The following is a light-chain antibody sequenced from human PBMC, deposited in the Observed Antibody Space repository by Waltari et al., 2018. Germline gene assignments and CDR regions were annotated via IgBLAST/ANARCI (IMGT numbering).Light chain of an antibody. J-gene: IGKJ1*01. Sequence: EIVMTQSPATLSVSPGEGATLSCRASQSIGSNLAWYQQKPGQAPRLLIYDATTRDTDIAARFSGSGSGTEFTLTISSLQSEDFAVYFCQQYRDWPRTFGHGTKVETK. V-gene: IGKV3-15*01. CDR1: QSIGSN. CDR3: QQYRDWPRT. CDR2: DAT.